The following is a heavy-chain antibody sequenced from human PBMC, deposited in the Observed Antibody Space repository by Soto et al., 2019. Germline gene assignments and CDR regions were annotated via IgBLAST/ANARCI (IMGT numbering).Heavy chain of an antibody. CDR3: ARDCTNGVCYYYYYYMDV. CDR1: GFTFSSYS. Sequence: GGSLRLSCAASGFTFSSYSMNWVRQAPGKGLEWVSYISSSSSTIYYADSVKGRFTISRDHAKNSLYLQMNSLRAEDTAVYYCARDCTNGVCYYYYYYMDVWGKGTTVTVSS. D-gene: IGHD2-8*01. CDR2: ISSSSSTI. V-gene: IGHV3-48*01. J-gene: IGHJ6*03.